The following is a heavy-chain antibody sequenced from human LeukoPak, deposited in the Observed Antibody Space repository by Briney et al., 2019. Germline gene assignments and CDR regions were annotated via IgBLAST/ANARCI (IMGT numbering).Heavy chain of an antibody. D-gene: IGHD5-18*01. J-gene: IGHJ6*03. CDR1: GYTFTNYG. CDR3: AGDSSGIQLKGCMDV. Sequence: GASVKVSCKASGYTFTNYGISWVRQAPGQGLEWMGWISAYNGNTNYAQKLQGRVTMTTDTSTSTAYMELRSLRSDDTAVYYCAGDSSGIQLKGCMDVWGKGTTVTVSS. CDR2: ISAYNGNT. V-gene: IGHV1-18*01.